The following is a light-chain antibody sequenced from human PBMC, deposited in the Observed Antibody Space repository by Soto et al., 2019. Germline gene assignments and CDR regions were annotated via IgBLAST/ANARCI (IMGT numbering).Light chain of an antibody. CDR1: QSIASW. Sequence: DIQMTQSPSPLSASAGDRVTISCRASQSIASWLAWYQQKAGKAPNLLLYDASSLQSGVPSRLRGSGSGTEFTLTISSLQPDDYAAYYCQQYDTYHYTVGQGTKLEI. V-gene: IGKV1-5*01. CDR3: QQYDTYHYT. CDR2: DAS. J-gene: IGKJ2*01.